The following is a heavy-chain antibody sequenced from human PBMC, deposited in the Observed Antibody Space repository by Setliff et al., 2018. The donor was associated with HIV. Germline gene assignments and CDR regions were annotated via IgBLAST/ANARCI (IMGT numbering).Heavy chain of an antibody. V-gene: IGHV3-30*03. Sequence: GGSLRLSCVASGFPFSTYPMHWIRQAPGKGLEWVALTSYDGSNKFYTDSVKGRFTISRDNSKNTLYLQMDSLRPEDTAVYYCARDPSLRAASPYWADNRFDPWGQGTLVTVSS. CDR3: ARDPSLRAASPYWADNRFDP. CDR1: GFPFSTYP. D-gene: IGHD6-13*01. CDR2: TSYDGSNK. J-gene: IGHJ5*02.